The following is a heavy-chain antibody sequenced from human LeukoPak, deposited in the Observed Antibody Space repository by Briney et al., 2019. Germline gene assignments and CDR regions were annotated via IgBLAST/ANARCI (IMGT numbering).Heavy chain of an antibody. Sequence: GGSLRLSCVASGFTFNNYAMSWVRQAPGKGLEWVSGISISGDGKYYADSVKGRFTISRDKSYNTLYLQMNSLRAEDTAVYYCVRAAPRDCSSTSCSLFDNWGQGTLVTVSS. CDR1: GFTFNNYA. CDR3: VRAAPRDCSSTSCSLFDN. V-gene: IGHV3-23*01. J-gene: IGHJ4*02. D-gene: IGHD2-2*01. CDR2: ISISGDGK.